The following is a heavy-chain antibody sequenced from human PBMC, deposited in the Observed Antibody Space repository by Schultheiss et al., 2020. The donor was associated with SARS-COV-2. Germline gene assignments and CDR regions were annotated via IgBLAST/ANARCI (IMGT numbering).Heavy chain of an antibody. J-gene: IGHJ4*02. CDR3: GRAAGHSSSSPGY. CDR2: IRQDGSVT. V-gene: IGHV3-7*03. Sequence: GGSLRLSCTGSGFTFGDDAMSWVRQAPGKGLEWVGLIRQDGSVTYYVDSVRGRFTTSRDNAKNSVYLQMDTLRVEDTAVYYCGRAAGHSSSSPGYWGQGTLVTVSS. D-gene: IGHD6-13*01. CDR1: GFTFGDDA.